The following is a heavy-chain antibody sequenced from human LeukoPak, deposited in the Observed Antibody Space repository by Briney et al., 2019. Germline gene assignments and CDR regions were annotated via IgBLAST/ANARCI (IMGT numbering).Heavy chain of an antibody. CDR3: ARDRAVLGY. V-gene: IGHV3-48*04. CDR2: ISSSSSTI. Sequence: GGSLRLSCAASGFTFSSYSMNWVRQAPGKGLEWVSYISSSSSTIYYADSVKGRSTISRDNAKNSLYLQMNSLRAEDTAVYYCARDRAVLGYWGQGTLVTVSS. J-gene: IGHJ4*02. CDR1: GFTFSSYS. D-gene: IGHD3-10*01.